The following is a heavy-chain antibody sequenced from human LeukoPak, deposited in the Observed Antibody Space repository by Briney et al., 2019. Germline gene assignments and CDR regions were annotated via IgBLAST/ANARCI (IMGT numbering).Heavy chain of an antibody. CDR2: ISGSGGST. CDR1: GFTFSSYA. V-gene: IGHV3-23*01. D-gene: IGHD2-15*01. J-gene: IGHJ4*02. Sequence: PGGSLRLSCAASGFTFSSYAMSWVRQAPGKGLEWVSAISGSGGSTYYADSVKGRFTISRDNSKNTLYLQMNSLRVEDTAVYYCAKDGIVVVVAALHYFDYWGQGTLVTVSS. CDR3: AKDGIVVVVAALHYFDY.